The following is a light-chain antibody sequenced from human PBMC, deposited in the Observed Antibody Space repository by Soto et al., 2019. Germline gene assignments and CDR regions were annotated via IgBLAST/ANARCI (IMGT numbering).Light chain of an antibody. V-gene: IGLV1-40*01. CDR1: TSNIGAGYD. J-gene: IGLJ2*01. CDR3: CSYGGRVNLV. Sequence: QSVLTQPPSVSGALGQRVTISCTGITSNIGAGYDVHWYQLLPGRAPKLLIYGNTNRPSGVPDRFSGSKSATSASLAITGLQAEDEAIYYCCSYGGRVNLVFGGGTKLTVL. CDR2: GNT.